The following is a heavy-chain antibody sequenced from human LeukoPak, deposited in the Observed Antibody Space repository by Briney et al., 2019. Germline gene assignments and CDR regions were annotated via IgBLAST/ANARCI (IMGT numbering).Heavy chain of an antibody. V-gene: IGHV4-59*01. CDR3: ARAGPRRDGYNVGY. Sequence: SETLSLTCTVSGGSISYYYWGWIRQPPGKGLEWIGYIYYSGNTDYNPSLKSRVTMSVDTSGNQFSLRLTSVTAADTAVYYCARAGPRRDGYNVGYWGQGTLVTVSS. CDR1: GGSISYYY. D-gene: IGHD5-24*01. J-gene: IGHJ4*02. CDR2: IYYSGNT.